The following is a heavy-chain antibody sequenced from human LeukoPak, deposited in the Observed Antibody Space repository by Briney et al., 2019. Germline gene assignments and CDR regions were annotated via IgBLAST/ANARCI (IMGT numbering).Heavy chain of an antibody. J-gene: IGHJ4*02. V-gene: IGHV4-34*01. CDR1: GGSFSNYY. Sequence: SETLSLTCAVYGGSFSNYYWSWIRQPPGKGLEWIWKINHSGSTNYNPSLKGRVTISVDTSKNQFSLKLSSVTAADTAVYYCARVPRQWLADYYFDYWGQGTLVTVSS. CDR2: INHSGST. CDR3: ARVPRQWLADYYFDY. D-gene: IGHD6-19*01.